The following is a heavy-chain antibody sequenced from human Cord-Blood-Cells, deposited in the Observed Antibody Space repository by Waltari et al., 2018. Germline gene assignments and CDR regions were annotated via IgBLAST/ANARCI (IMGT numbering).Heavy chain of an antibody. CDR1: GFTFSRYS. D-gene: IGHD3-22*01. Sequence: EVQLVESGGGLVKPGGSLRLSCAASGFTFSRYSMNWGRQAPGKGLEWVSSISSSSSYIYYADSVKGRFTISRDNAKNSLYLQMNSLRAEDTAVYYCARVGGGYGYFDLWGRGTLVTVSS. CDR2: ISSSSSYI. V-gene: IGHV3-21*01. J-gene: IGHJ2*01. CDR3: ARVGGGYGYFDL.